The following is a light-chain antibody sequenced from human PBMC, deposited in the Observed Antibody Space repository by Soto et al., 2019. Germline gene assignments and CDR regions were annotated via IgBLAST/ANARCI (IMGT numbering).Light chain of an antibody. CDR1: SSAVGAYNF. V-gene: IGLV2-14*01. Sequence: QSVLTQPASVSGSPGQSITISCTGTSSAVGAYNFVSWYQQHPATVPKLMIYHVNNRPSVVSDRFSGSKSGNTASLTISGLQAEDEADYYCYSYTTSRTYVFGSGTKVTV. CDR2: HVN. CDR3: YSYTTSRTYV. J-gene: IGLJ1*01.